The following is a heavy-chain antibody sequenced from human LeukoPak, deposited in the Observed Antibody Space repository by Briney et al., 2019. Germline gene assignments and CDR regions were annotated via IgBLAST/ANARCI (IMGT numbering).Heavy chain of an antibody. CDR2: ISSSGTTM. CDR3: ATYCSSADCYALPPY. Sequence: GGSLRLSCAASGFTFSSYSMNWVRQAPGKGLEWVSYISSSGTTMYYADPVKGRFTISRDNAKNSLYLQMYSLGAEDTAVYYCATYCSSADCYALPPYRGQGTLVTVSS. D-gene: IGHD2-2*01. J-gene: IGHJ4*02. V-gene: IGHV3-48*01. CDR1: GFTFSSYS.